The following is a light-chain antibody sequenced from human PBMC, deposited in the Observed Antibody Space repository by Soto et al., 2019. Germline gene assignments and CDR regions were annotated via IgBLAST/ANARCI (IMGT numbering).Light chain of an antibody. J-gene: IGLJ3*02. CDR2: EVS. CDR1: SSDVGGYNY. V-gene: IGLV2-8*01. CDR3: SSYAGSNIV. Sequence: QSVLTQPPSASGSPGQSVTISCTGTSSDVGGYNYVSWCQQHPGKAPKLMIYEVSKRPSGVPDRFSGSKSGNTASLTVSGLQAEDEADYYCSSYAGSNIVFGGGTKLTVL.